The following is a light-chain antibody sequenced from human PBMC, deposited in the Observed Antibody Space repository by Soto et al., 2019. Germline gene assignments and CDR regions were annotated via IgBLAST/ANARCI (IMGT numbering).Light chain of an antibody. CDR2: RTH. Sequence: QSVLSQAPSASGTPGQTVTISCSGSSSNIGSNYVYWYQQLPETAPKLLIYRTHQRPSEVSDRFSASRSDTSASLVISGLRSEDEAADYCATWDYSLRGTVLFGGGTKLTVL. CDR3: ATWDYSLRGTVL. J-gene: IGLJ2*01. V-gene: IGLV1-47*01. CDR1: SSNIGSNY.